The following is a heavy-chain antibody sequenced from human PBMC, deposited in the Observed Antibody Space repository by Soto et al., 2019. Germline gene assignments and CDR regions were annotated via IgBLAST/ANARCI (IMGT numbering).Heavy chain of an antibody. CDR3: ARGPIGDAAMVTNYFDS. Sequence: QLQLVESGGGVVQPGRSLRLSCAASGFTFSNYAIHWVRQAPGKGLEWVAVLSYDGNNIHYADSVKGRFTVSRDNSKNTLCLQMNSLRPEDTALYYCARGPIGDAAMVTNYFDSWGQGTLVTVSS. V-gene: IGHV3-30-3*01. D-gene: IGHD5-18*01. CDR2: LSYDGNNI. CDR1: GFTFSNYA. J-gene: IGHJ4*02.